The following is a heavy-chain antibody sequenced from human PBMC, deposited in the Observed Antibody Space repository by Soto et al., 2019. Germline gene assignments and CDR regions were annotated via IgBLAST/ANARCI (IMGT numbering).Heavy chain of an antibody. CDR3: AKEITIFGVVIGANMDV. CDR1: GFTFSSYA. Sequence: GGSLRLSCAASGFTFSSYAMSWVRQAPGKGLEWVSAISGSGGSTYYADSVKGRFTISRDNSKNTLYLQMNSLRAEDTAVYYCAKEITIFGVVIGANMDVWGKGTTVTVSS. CDR2: ISGSGGST. J-gene: IGHJ6*03. V-gene: IGHV3-23*01. D-gene: IGHD3-3*01.